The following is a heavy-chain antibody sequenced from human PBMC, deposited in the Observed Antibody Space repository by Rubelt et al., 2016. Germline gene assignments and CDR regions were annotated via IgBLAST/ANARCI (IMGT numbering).Heavy chain of an antibody. CDR1: GGSFSGYY. J-gene: IGHJ4*02. D-gene: IGHD3-22*01. Sequence: QVQLQQWGAGLLKPSETLSLTCAVYGGSFSGYYWSWIRQPPGKGLEWIGEINHSGSTNYNPSLKSRVTISVDTSKNQFSLKLSSVTAADTAVYYCAREGGYQSPFDYWGQGALVTVSS. V-gene: IGHV4-34*01. CDR3: AREGGYQSPFDY. CDR2: INHSGST.